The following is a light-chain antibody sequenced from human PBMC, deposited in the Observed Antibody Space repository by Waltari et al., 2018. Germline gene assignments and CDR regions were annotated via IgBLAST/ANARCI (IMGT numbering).Light chain of an antibody. Sequence: QSALTQPRSVSGSPGQSVTISCTGTSSDVGSYNYVSWYQQYPGKVPKLMFYDVSKRPSGVPDRFSGSKSGNTASLTISGLQAEDEADYYCCSYAGSYVVFGGGTKLTVL. J-gene: IGLJ2*01. V-gene: IGLV2-11*01. CDR1: SSDVGSYNY. CDR3: CSYAGSYVV. CDR2: DVS.